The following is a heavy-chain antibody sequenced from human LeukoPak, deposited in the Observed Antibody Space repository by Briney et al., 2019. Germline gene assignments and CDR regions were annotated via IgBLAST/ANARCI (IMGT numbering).Heavy chain of an antibody. J-gene: IGHJ4*02. Sequence: GRSLRLSCAASGFTFDDYAMHWVRQAPGKGLEWVSGIRWNSGSIGYADSVKGRFTISRDNAKNSLYLQMNSLRAEDTALYYCAKDIVGYYYDSSGYFDYWGQGTLVTVSS. D-gene: IGHD3-22*01. CDR1: GFTFDDYA. CDR3: AKDIVGYYYDSSGYFDY. CDR2: IRWNSGSI. V-gene: IGHV3-9*01.